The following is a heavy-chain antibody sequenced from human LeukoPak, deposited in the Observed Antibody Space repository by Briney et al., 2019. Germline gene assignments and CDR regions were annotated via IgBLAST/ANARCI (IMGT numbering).Heavy chain of an antibody. CDR1: GFTFSSYG. V-gene: IGHV3-30*02. J-gene: IGHJ4*02. Sequence: GGSLRLSCAASGFTFSSYGMHWVRQAPGKGLEWVAFIRYDGSNKYYADSVKGRFTISRDNSKNTLYLQLNNLRAEDTALYYCAKNPLRAAPGFFDYWGRGTLVTVSS. D-gene: IGHD6-13*01. CDR3: AKNPLRAAPGFFDY. CDR2: IRYDGSNK.